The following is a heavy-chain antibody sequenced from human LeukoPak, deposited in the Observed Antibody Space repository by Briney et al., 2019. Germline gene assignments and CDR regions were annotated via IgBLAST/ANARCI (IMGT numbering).Heavy chain of an antibody. CDR3: ARFRHIAVAGTPHFDY. CDR2: INPNSGGT. D-gene: IGHD6-19*01. Sequence: ASVKVSCKASGYTFTGYYMHWVRQAPGQGLEWMGWINPNSGGTNYAEKFHGRVTMTRDTSISTAYMELSGLRSDDTAVFYCARFRHIAVAGTPHFDYWGQGSLVTVSS. V-gene: IGHV1-2*02. CDR1: GYTFTGYY. J-gene: IGHJ4*02.